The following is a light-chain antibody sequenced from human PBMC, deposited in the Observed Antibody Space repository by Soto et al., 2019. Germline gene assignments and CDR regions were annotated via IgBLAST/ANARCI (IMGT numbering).Light chain of an antibody. CDR1: QSVSSNY. J-gene: IGKJ4*01. V-gene: IGKV3-20*01. CDR2: GAS. Sequence: EIVLTQTPGTLSLSPGERATLSCSASQSVSSNYLAWYRQRPGQAPRILIYGASSRATGIPDRFSGSGSGTDFTLTISRLGTEDVAVYYCQQYGSSLLTFGGGTKVDIK. CDR3: QQYGSSLLT.